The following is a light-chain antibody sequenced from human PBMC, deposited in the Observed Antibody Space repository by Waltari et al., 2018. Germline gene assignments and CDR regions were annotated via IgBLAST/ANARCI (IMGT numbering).Light chain of an antibody. J-gene: IGKJ4*01. Sequence: DIVMTQSPDSLTVSLGERATIDCKSSQIVLYGPNRKNYILWYQQKSGQPPKLLISWASTRESGVPDRLSGSGSGTEFTLTITDLQAEDVAVYYCQEYYTDSLTFGGGTKVEIK. CDR3: QEYYTDSLT. V-gene: IGKV4-1*01. CDR1: QIVLYGPNRKNY. CDR2: WAS.